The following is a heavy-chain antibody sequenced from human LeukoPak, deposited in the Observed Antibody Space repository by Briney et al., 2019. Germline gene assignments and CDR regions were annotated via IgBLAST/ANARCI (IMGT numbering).Heavy chain of an antibody. CDR2: IYTSGST. D-gene: IGHD3-16*02. CDR3: ARGNTDDYVWGSYPTGDAFDI. V-gene: IGHV4-4*07. CDR1: GGSISSYY. Sequence: KPSETLSLTCTVSGGSISSYYWSWIRQPAGKGLEWIGRIYTSGSTNYNPSLKSRVTMSVDTSKNQFSLKLSSVTAADTAVYYCARGNTDDYVWGSYPTGDAFDIWGQGTMVTVSS. J-gene: IGHJ3*02.